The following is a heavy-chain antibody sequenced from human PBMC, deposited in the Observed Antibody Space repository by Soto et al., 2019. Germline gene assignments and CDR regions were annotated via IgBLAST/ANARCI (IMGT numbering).Heavy chain of an antibody. Sequence: SLILACAVSGXTFDDNSMHWVRQAPEKGLEWVSGINWRSDIGYADSVKGRFTISRDNAENSLYLQMNSLRAEDTALYYCAISQDRGGRTTFIYWGQGTQVTVSS. J-gene: IGHJ4*02. CDR3: AISQDRGGRTTFIY. CDR2: INWRSDI. D-gene: IGHD3-16*01. V-gene: IGHV3-9*01. CDR1: GXTFDDNS.